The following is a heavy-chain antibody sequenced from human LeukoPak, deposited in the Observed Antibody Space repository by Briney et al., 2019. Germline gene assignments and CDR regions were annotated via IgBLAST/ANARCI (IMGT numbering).Heavy chain of an antibody. CDR3: ASGTLLQHRKTVFSAFDY. Sequence: GGSLRLSCAASGFTFRNYWMNWVRQAPGKGLEWVANIKQDGSEIYYVDSVKGRFTISRDNAKNSLYLQMNSLRAEDTAVYFCASGTLLQHRKTVFSAFDYWGQGTLVTVSS. D-gene: IGHD3-22*01. CDR1: GFTFRNYW. J-gene: IGHJ4*02. CDR2: IKQDGSEI. V-gene: IGHV3-7*01.